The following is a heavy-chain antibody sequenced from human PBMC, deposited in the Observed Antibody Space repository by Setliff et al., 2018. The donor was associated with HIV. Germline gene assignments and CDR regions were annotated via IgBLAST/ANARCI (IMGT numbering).Heavy chain of an antibody. CDR2: VYHSGTT. J-gene: IGHJ4*02. CDR3: MSGRRITIFGVAYFGF. D-gene: IGHD3-3*01. V-gene: IGHV4-38-2*01. CDR1: GYSISTAYY. Sequence: PSETLSLTCAVSGYSISTAYYWGWIRQPPGKGLEWIGSVYHSGTTYYNPSLKSRVTISVDMSNNQFSLKVSSVTAADTAVYYCMSGRRITIFGVAYFGFWGQGTQVTVSS.